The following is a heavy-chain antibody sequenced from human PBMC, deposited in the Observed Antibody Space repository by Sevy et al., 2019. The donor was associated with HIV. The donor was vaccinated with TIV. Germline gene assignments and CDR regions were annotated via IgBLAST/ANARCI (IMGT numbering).Heavy chain of an antibody. V-gene: IGHV3-30-3*01. CDR1: GFTFSSYA. J-gene: IGHJ4*02. CDR2: ISYDGSNK. D-gene: IGHD2-2*01. CDR3: ARDHGFVVVPAAMPDLRGY. Sequence: GGSLRLSCAASGFTFSSYAMHWVRQAPGKGLEWVAVISYDGSNKYYADSVKGRFTISGDNSKNTLYLQMNSLRAEDTAVYYCARDHGFVVVPAAMPDLRGYWGQGTLVTVSS.